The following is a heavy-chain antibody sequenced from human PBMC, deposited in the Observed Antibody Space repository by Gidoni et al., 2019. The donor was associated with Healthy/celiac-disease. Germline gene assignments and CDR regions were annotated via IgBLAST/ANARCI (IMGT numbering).Heavy chain of an antibody. CDR3: ATASHDYGDYLDRYYFDY. CDR2: FDPEDGET. D-gene: IGHD4-17*01. Sequence: QVQLVQSGAEVKKPGASVKVSCKVSGYTLTDLSMHWVRQAPGKGLEWMGGFDPEDGETIYAQKFQGRVTMTEDTSTDTAYMELSSLRSEDTAVYYCATASHDYGDYLDRYYFDYWGQGTLVTVSS. J-gene: IGHJ4*02. CDR1: GYTLTDLS. V-gene: IGHV1-24*01.